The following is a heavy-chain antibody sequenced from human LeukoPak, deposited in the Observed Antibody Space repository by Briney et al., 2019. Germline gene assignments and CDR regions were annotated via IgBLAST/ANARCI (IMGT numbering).Heavy chain of an antibody. J-gene: IGHJ4*02. Sequence: GGSLRLSCAASGFTFSSYSMNWVRQAPGKGLEWVSSITRSNYIYYADSVKGRFTISRDNSKNALYLQMNSLRAEDTAVYYCAKPARTDYADYWGQGTQVTVSS. V-gene: IGHV3-21*04. CDR1: GFTFSSYS. CDR3: AKPARTDYADY. D-gene: IGHD1-14*01. CDR2: ITRSNYI.